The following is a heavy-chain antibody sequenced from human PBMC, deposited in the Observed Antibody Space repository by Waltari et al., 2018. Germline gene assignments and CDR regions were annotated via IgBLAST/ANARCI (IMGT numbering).Heavy chain of an antibody. CDR3: ARANIAWGHMIDY. V-gene: IGHV4-34*01. CDR2: INHSGST. Sequence: QVQLQQWGAGLLKPSETLSLTCAVYGGSFSGYYWSWIRQPPGKGLEWIGEINHSGSTNYNPSLKSRVTISVDTSKNQFSLKLSSVTAADTAVYYCARANIAWGHMIDYWGQGTLVTVSS. J-gene: IGHJ4*02. D-gene: IGHD7-27*01. CDR1: GGSFSGYY.